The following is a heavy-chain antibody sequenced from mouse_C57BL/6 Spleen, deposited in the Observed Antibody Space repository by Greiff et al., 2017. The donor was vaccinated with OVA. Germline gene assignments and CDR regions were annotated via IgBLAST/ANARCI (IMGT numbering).Heavy chain of an antibody. CDR1: GYTFTSYW. D-gene: IGHD1-1*01. J-gene: IGHJ4*01. V-gene: IGHV1-53*01. CDR3: ARDFITTVVASPYYAMDY. Sequence: QVQPQQPGTELVKPGASVKLSCKASGYTFTSYWMHWVKQRPGQGLEWIGNINPSNGGTNYNEKFKSKATLTVDKSSSTAYMQLSSLTSEDSAVYYCARDFITTVVASPYYAMDYWGQGTSVTVSS. CDR2: INPSNGGT.